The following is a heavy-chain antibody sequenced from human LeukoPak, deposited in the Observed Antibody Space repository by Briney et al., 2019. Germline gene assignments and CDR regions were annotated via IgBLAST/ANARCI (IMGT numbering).Heavy chain of an antibody. J-gene: IGHJ4*02. D-gene: IGHD6-6*01. CDR3: ARDSSSYYFDY. V-gene: IGHV3-66*01. Sequence: PGGSLRLSCAASGFTFSSYAMNWVRQAPGKGLEWVSITYTGGTTHYADSLNDRFTIYRDDSINTLYLQMNSLGSEDTAVYYCARDSSSYYFDYWGQGTLVTVSS. CDR2: TYTGGTT. CDR1: GFTFSSYA.